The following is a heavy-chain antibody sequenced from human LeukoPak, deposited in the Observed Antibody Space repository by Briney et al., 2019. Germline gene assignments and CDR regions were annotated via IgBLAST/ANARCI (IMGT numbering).Heavy chain of an antibody. CDR1: GFAFSSYW. D-gene: IGHD3-22*01. CDR3: ARVTGDTSSYRPCNY. V-gene: IGHV3-7*01. CDR2: INQDGSEK. Sequence: GGSLLLSSCASGFAFSSYWMNWVRRPPGKGLEWVANINQDGSEKYYLHSVKGRFTISRDNAKNSLYLQMDSLRAEDTAMYYCARVTGDTSSYRPCNYWGQGTLVTVSS. J-gene: IGHJ4*02.